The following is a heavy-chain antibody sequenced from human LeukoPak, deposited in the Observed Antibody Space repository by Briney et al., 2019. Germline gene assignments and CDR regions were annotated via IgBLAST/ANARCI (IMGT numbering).Heavy chain of an antibody. CDR2: INPSGGST. D-gene: IGHD1-26*01. V-gene: IGHV1-46*01. Sequence: ASVKVSCKASGYSFTSHYMYWVRQAPGEGLEWVGIINPSGGSTSYPQKFQGRVTMTRDTSTSTVYMELSSLRSEDTAVYYCARGGRGSPRGAFDIWGQGTMVTVSS. CDR1: GYSFTSHY. J-gene: IGHJ3*02. CDR3: ARGGRGSPRGAFDI.